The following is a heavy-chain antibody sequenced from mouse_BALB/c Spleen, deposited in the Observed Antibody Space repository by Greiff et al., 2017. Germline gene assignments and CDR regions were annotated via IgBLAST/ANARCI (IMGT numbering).Heavy chain of an antibody. CDR1: GFSLTGYG. Sequence: VHLVESGPGLVAPSQSLSITCTVSGFSLTGYGVNWVRQPPGKGLEWLGMIWGDGSTDYNSALKSRLSISKDNSKSQVFLKMNSLQTDDTARYYCAREGNWHYYAMDYWGQGTSVTVSS. D-gene: IGHD2-1*01. J-gene: IGHJ4*01. CDR2: IWGDGST. CDR3: AREGNWHYYAMDY. V-gene: IGHV2-6-7*01.